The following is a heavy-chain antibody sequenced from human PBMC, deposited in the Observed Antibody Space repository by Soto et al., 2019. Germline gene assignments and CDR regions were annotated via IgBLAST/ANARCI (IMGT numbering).Heavy chain of an antibody. V-gene: IGHV1-69*08. CDR2: IIPILGIA. CDR1: GGTFSSYT. Sequence: QVQLVQSGAEVKKPGSSVKVSCKASGGTFSSYTISWVRQAPGQGLEWMGRIIPILGIANYAQKFQGRVTITADKSTSTAYMELSSLRSEDTAVYYCAREGGYSYGDFDYWGQGTLVTVSS. J-gene: IGHJ4*02. D-gene: IGHD5-18*01. CDR3: AREGGYSYGDFDY.